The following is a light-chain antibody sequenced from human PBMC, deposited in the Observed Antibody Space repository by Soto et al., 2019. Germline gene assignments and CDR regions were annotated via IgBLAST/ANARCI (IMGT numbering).Light chain of an antibody. CDR2: ENN. V-gene: IGLV1-51*02. CDR3: GAWDSSLRAVYV. Sequence: QSALTQPPSVSAAPGQKVTISCSGSSSKMGKNYVSWYQQLPGTAPKLLIYENNKRPSGIPDRFSGSKSGTSATLGITGLQTGAEAEYYCGAWDSSLRAVYVFGTGTKLTVL. J-gene: IGLJ1*01. CDR1: SSKMGKNY.